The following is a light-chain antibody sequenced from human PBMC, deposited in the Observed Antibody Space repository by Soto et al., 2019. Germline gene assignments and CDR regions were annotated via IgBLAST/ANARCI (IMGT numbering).Light chain of an antibody. CDR3: QQYFNWSPCT. Sequence: EIVLTQSPATLSVSPGESATLSCSTSQNIGNRLAWYQHKPGQAPRLLFYTASSRATTGPARFSGRGSGTEFTLTISSLEPADFAYYYCQQYFNWSPCTFGQGTKVDIK. V-gene: IGKV3-15*01. CDR2: TAS. CDR1: QNIGNR. J-gene: IGKJ2*02.